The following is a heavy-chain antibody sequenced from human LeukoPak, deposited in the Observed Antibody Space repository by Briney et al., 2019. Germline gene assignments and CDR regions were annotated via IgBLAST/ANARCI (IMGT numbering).Heavy chain of an antibody. Sequence: LGESLKISCKGAGYSFTSYWIGCVRQMAGKGLEWMGIIYPGDSDTRYSPSFQGQVTISADKFISTAYLQWSSLKASDTAMYYCARPDYYDSSGYYYVGAFDIWGQGTMVTVSS. CDR3: ARPDYYDSSGYYYVGAFDI. CDR2: IYPGDSDT. J-gene: IGHJ3*02. CDR1: GYSFTSYW. D-gene: IGHD3-22*01. V-gene: IGHV5-51*01.